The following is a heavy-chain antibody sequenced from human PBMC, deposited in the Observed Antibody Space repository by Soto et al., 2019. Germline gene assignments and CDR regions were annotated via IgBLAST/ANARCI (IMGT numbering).Heavy chain of an antibody. CDR3: NTGIYYDILTGYHNVAY. CDR2: IKSKTDGGTA. Sequence: GGSLRLSCVASGFNLSHPWMTWVRQAAGKGLEWVGRIKSKTDGGTADYAAPVKGRATISRDDSKNTVYLQMNSLKTEDTAVYYCNTGIYYDILTGYHNVAYWGQGALVTVSP. CDR1: GFNLSHPW. V-gene: IGHV3-15*01. J-gene: IGHJ4*02. D-gene: IGHD3-9*01.